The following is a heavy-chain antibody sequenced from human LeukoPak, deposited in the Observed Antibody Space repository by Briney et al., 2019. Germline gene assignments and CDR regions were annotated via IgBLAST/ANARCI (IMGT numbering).Heavy chain of an antibody. D-gene: IGHD3-16*02. V-gene: IGHV4-59*01. Sequence: TSETLSLTCTVSGGSISSYYWSWIRQPPGKGLEWIGYIYYSGSTNYNPSLKSRVTISVDTSKNQFSLKLSSVTAADTAVYYCARKGPNPLNWFDPWGQGTLVTVSS. CDR2: IYYSGST. CDR3: ARKGPNPLNWFDP. J-gene: IGHJ5*02. CDR1: GGSISSYY.